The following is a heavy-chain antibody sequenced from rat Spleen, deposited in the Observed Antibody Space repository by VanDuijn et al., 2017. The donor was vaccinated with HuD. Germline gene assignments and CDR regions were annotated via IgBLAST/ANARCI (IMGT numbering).Heavy chain of an antibody. D-gene: IGHD1-2*01. Sequence: EVQLVESGGGLVQPGGSLRLSCAASGFTFSNYGMHWIRQAPTKGLEWVASITNASGRTYYPDSVKGRFTVSRDTAQNILYLQMNSLRSEETATYYCTTSIAATTYWGQGVMVTVSS. J-gene: IGHJ2*01. V-gene: IGHV5S13*01. CDR3: TTSIAATTY. CDR1: GFTFSNYG. CDR2: ITNASGRT.